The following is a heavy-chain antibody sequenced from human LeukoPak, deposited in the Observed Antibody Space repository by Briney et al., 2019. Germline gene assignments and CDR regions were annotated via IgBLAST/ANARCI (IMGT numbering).Heavy chain of an antibody. CDR3: ARENQWLDY. J-gene: IGHJ4*02. V-gene: IGHV3-30*04. CDR1: GFTFSSYA. Sequence: PGGSLRLSCAASGFTFSSYAMHWVRQAPGKGLEWVAVISYDGSNKYYADSVKGRFTISRDNSKNTLYLQMNSLRAEDTAVYYCARENQWLDYWGQGTLVTVSS. CDR2: ISYDGSNK. D-gene: IGHD6-19*01.